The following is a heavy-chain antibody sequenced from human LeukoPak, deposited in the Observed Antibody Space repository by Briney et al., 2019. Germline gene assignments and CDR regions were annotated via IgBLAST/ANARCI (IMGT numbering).Heavy chain of an antibody. V-gene: IGHV3-7*01. J-gene: IGHJ4*02. CDR1: GFIFSAYW. Sequence: GGSLRLSCVGSGFIFSAYWMAWVRQAPGKGLEWVANINQDGSEKYYVDSVKGRFTISRDNAKNSLYLQMNSLRAEDTAVYYCARYYNNRVFDYWGQGTLVTVSS. D-gene: IGHD3-9*01. CDR2: INQDGSEK. CDR3: ARYYNNRVFDY.